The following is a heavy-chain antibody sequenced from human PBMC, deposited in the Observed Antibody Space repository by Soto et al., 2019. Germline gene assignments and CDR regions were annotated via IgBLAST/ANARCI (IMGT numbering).Heavy chain of an antibody. D-gene: IGHD5-12*01. CDR2: INSDGTTT. J-gene: IGHJ4*02. CDR3: ARVPTGGYDWN. CDR1: GFTSTTYW. Sequence: EVQLVESGGGLVQPGGSLRLSCAASGFTSTTYWMHWVRQAPGKGLMWVSRINSDGTTTNYADSVKGRFTISRDNAKNTVYLQMDSLRPEDTAVYYCARVPTGGYDWNWGQGTLVTVSS. V-gene: IGHV3-74*01.